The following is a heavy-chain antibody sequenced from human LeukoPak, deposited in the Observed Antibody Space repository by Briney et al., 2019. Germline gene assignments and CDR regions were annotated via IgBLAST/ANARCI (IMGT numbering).Heavy chain of an antibody. CDR2: ISSSSSYI. D-gene: IGHD6-19*01. J-gene: IGHJ4*02. CDR3: AKEDSGWYADY. V-gene: IGHV3-21*04. CDR1: GFTFSSYS. Sequence: GGSLRLSCAASGFTFSSYSMNWVRQAPGKGLEWVSSISSSSSYIYYADPVKGRFTISRDNAKNSLYLQMNSLRAEDTAVYYCAKEDSGWYADYWGQGTLVTVSP.